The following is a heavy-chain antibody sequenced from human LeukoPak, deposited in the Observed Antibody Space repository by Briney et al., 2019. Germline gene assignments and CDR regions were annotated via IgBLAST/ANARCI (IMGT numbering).Heavy chain of an antibody. CDR1: RFTVSSNY. V-gene: IGHV3-66*01. CDR2: IYSGGST. Sequence: GGSLRLSCAASRFTVSSNYMSWVRQAPGKGLEWVSIIYSGGSTYYADSVKGRFIISRDKSKNTLYLQMNSLRAEDTAVYYCATHAVVTGVAVFDIWGQGTMVTVSS. J-gene: IGHJ3*02. D-gene: IGHD2-21*02. CDR3: ATHAVVTGVAVFDI.